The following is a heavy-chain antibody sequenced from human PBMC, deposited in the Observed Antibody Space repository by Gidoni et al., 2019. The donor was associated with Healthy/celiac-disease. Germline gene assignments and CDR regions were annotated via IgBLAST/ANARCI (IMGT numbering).Heavy chain of an antibody. D-gene: IGHD3-16*01. V-gene: IGHV4-34*01. CDR1: GGSFSGYY. Sequence: QVQLQQWGAGLLKPSETLSLPCAVYGGSFSGYYWSWIRQPPGKGLEWIGEINHSGSTNYNPSLKSRVTISVDTSKNQFSLKLSSVTAADTAVYYCARYKRFWGGYYYYYGMDVWGQGTTVTVSS. CDR3: ARYKRFWGGYYYYYGMDV. J-gene: IGHJ6*02. CDR2: INHSGST.